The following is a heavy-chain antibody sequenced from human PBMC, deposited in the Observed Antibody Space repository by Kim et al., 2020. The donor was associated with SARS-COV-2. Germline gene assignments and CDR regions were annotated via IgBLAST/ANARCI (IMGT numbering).Heavy chain of an antibody. CDR2: ISSSSSYI. V-gene: IGHV3-21*01. CDR3: ARDQTPKITMVRGGAFDI. Sequence: GGSLRLSCAASGFTFSSYSMNWVRQAPGKGLEWVSSISSSSSYIYYADSVKGRFTISRDNAKNSLYLQMNSLRAEDTAVYYCARDQTPKITMVRGGAFDIWGQGTMVTVSS. CDR1: GFTFSSYS. D-gene: IGHD3-10*01. J-gene: IGHJ3*02.